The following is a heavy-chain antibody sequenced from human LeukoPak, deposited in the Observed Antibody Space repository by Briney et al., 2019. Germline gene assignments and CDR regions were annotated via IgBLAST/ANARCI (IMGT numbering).Heavy chain of an antibody. Sequence: PGRSLRLSCTASGFTFCDYAMSWVRQAPGKGLEWVGFIRSKAYGGTTEYAASVKGRFTISRDDSKSIAYLQMNSLKTEDTAVYYCTRGNYDFWSGYYTYYFDYWGQGTLVTVSS. V-gene: IGHV3-49*04. D-gene: IGHD3-3*01. J-gene: IGHJ4*02. CDR1: GFTFCDYA. CDR2: IRSKAYGGTT. CDR3: TRGNYDFWSGYYTYYFDY.